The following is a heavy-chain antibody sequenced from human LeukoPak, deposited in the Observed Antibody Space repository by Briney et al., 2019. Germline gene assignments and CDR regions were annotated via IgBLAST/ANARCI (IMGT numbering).Heavy chain of an antibody. V-gene: IGHV5-51*01. CDR2: IYPGDSDT. J-gene: IGHJ4*02. Sequence: GESLKISCKGSGYSFTSYWIGWVRQMPGKGLEWMGIIYPGDSDTRYSPSFQGQVTISADKSISTAYLQWSSLKASDTAMYYCASRLGYCSGGSCYDYWGQGTLVTASS. CDR3: ASRLGYCSGGSCYDY. CDR1: GYSFTSYW. D-gene: IGHD2-15*01.